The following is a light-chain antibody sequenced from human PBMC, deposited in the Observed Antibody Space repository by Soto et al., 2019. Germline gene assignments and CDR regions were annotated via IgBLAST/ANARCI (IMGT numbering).Light chain of an antibody. V-gene: IGKV1-5*03. CDR3: QQSYSTPHT. J-gene: IGKJ5*01. CDR1: RGISTW. Sequence: DIQMTQSPSTLSASVGDRVTITCRARRGISTWLAWYQQEPGKAPKLLIPKASSLQSGVPSRFSGSGSGTDFTLTISSLQPEDFATYYCQQSYSTPHTFGQGTRLEIK. CDR2: KAS.